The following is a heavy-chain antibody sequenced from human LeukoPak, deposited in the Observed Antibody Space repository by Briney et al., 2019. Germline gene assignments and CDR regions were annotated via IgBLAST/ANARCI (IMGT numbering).Heavy chain of an antibody. CDR1: GFTFSSYA. D-gene: IGHD2-8*01. CDR3: ARDIRYCTNGVWYNYYYGMDV. Sequence: GGSLRLSCAASGFTFSSYAMHWVRQAPGKGLEWVAVISYDGSNKYYADSVKGRFTISRDNSKNTLYLQMNSLRAEDTAVYYCARDIRYCTNGVWYNYYYGMDVWGQGTTVTVSS. J-gene: IGHJ6*02. V-gene: IGHV3-30-3*01. CDR2: ISYDGSNK.